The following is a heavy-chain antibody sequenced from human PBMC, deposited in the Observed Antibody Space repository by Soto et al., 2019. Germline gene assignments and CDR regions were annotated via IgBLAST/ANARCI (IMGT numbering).Heavy chain of an antibody. V-gene: IGHV3-30*18. Sequence: QVQLVESRGGVVQPGRSLRLSCAASGFTFSTYGMHWVRQAPGKGLEWVAVISYDGNNKYYADSVKGRFTISRDSSENTLYLQMNSLRAEDTAVYYCAKSVYNWNDGFFDYWGQGTLVTVSS. CDR1: GFTFSTYG. CDR3: AKSVYNWNDGFFDY. CDR2: ISYDGNNK. D-gene: IGHD1-1*01. J-gene: IGHJ4*02.